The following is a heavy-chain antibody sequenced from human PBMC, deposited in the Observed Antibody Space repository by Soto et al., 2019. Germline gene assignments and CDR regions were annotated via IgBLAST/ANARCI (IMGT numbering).Heavy chain of an antibody. CDR3: ARGGDISGRVGGLSWFDP. V-gene: IGHV4-4*02. D-gene: IGHD6-19*01. Sequence: QVQLQESGPGLVKPSGTLSLTCAVSGGSITSSNWWSWVRQTPEKGLEWIGEIYESGDINYSNYNPSLKDRVSISLDKSKTRFSLNVISVTAADTALYYCARGGDISGRVGGLSWFDPWGQGTQVTVSS. CDR1: GGSITSSNW. CDR2: IYESGDINYS. J-gene: IGHJ5*02.